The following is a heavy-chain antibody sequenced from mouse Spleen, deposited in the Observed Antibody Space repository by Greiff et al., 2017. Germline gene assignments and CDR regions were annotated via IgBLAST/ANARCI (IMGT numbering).Heavy chain of an antibody. J-gene: IGHJ4*01. D-gene: IGHD2-2*01. Sequence: VQLQQSGAELVRPGASVKLSCKASGYTFTDYYINWVKQRPGQGLEWIARIYPGSGNTYYNEKFKGKATLTAEKSSSTAYMQLSSLTSEDSAVYFCARRGRGYDPYYYAMDYWGQGTSVTVSS. CDR1: GYTFTDYY. V-gene: IGHV1-76*01. CDR2: IYPGSGNT. CDR3: ARRGRGYDPYYYAMDY.